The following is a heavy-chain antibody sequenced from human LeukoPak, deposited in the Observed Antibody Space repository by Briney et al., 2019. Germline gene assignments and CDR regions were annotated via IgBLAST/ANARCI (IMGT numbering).Heavy chain of an antibody. CDR2: ISSSGSYS. Sequence: GGSLRLSCAASGFTFSSFSMNWVRQAPGKGLEWVSPISSSGSYSYYADSLKGRFSTSRDNGKNSLYLQMNSLRTEDTAVYYCARKHCTSTHCYVDYWGQGALVTVSS. V-gene: IGHV3-21*01. CDR1: GFTFSSFS. CDR3: ARKHCTSTHCYVDY. J-gene: IGHJ4*02. D-gene: IGHD2-2*01.